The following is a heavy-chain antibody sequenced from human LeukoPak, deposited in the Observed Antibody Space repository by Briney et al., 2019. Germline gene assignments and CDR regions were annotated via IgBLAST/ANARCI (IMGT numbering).Heavy chain of an antibody. V-gene: IGHV1-8*02. J-gene: IGHJ5*02. Sequence: ASVKVSCKASGYTFISYDINWVRQAAGQGLEWMGWMNPNSGNTGYAQKFQGRVTMTRNTSISTAYMELSGLRSDDTAVYYCARGGERANFYGLGSPPNWFDPWGQGTLVTVSS. CDR3: ARGGERANFYGLGSPPNWFDP. D-gene: IGHD3-10*01. CDR2: MNPNSGNT. CDR1: GYTFISYD.